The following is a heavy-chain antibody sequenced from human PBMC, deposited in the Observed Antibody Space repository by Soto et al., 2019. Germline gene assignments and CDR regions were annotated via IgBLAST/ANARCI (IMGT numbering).Heavy chain of an antibody. D-gene: IGHD1-1*01. V-gene: IGHV3-23*01. CDR3: ARRGTRGGCEN. Sequence: EVQLLISGGGLVSPGGSLRLSCAASGFTFSSYAMSGVRQAPGKGLEWLAGITFRGDNTYYADSVKGRFSLSRDNSRNRLDLLMDNLKVGDTALSSCARRGTRGGCENWGQGPLLTVSS. J-gene: IGHJ4*02. CDR1: GFTFSSYA. CDR2: ITFRGDNT.